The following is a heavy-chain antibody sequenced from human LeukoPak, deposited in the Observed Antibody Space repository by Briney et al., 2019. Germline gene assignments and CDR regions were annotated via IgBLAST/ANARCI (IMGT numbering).Heavy chain of an antibody. V-gene: IGHV3-23*01. CDR1: GITLSNYG. Sequence: GSLRLSCAVSGITLSNYGMSWVRQAPGKGLEWVAGISDSGGSTNYADSEKGRFTISRDNPKNTLYLQMNSLRAEDTAVYFCAKRGVVIRAVIIVGFHKEAYYFDYWGQGALVTVSS. CDR2: ISDSGGST. CDR3: AKRGVVIRAVIIVGFHKEAYYFDY. D-gene: IGHD3-10*01. J-gene: IGHJ4*02.